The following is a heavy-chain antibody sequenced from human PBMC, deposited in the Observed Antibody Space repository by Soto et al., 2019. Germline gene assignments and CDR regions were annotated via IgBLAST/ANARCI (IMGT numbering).Heavy chain of an antibody. CDR3: ARWTYDSSGYYYFDY. D-gene: IGHD3-22*01. J-gene: IGHJ4*02. V-gene: IGHV3-33*01. CDR2: IWYDGSNK. Sequence: GGSLRLSCAASGFTFSSYGMRWVRQAPGKGLEWVAVIWYDGSNKYYADSVKGRFTISRDNSKNTLYLQMNSLRAEDTAVYYCARWTYDSSGYYYFDYWGQGTLVTVSS. CDR1: GFTFSSYG.